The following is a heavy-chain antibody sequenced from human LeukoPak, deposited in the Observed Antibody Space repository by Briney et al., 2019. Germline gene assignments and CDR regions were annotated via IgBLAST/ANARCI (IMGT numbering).Heavy chain of an antibody. CDR3: ARTITGHYPKD. CDR2: INNDGSST. Sequence: GGSLRLSCAASGFTLNSYWMHWVRQAPGKGLVWVARINNDGSSTSYADSVKGRFTISRDNAKKTLCLQMNSLRAEDTAVYYCARTITGHYPKDWGQGTLVTVSS. D-gene: IGHD1-20*01. J-gene: IGHJ4*02. CDR1: GFTLNSYW. V-gene: IGHV3-74*01.